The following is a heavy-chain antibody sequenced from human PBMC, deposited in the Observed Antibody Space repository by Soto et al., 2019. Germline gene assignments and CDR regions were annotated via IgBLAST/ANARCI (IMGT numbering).Heavy chain of an antibody. CDR3: ARARITMVREVIKYNMDV. J-gene: IGHJ6*02. CDR1: GGSISTYY. V-gene: IGHV4-59*01. D-gene: IGHD3-10*01. CDR2: IYNSGST. Sequence: SETLSLTCTVSGGSISTYYWSWIRRPPGKGLEWIGYIYNSGSTHSNPSLQSRVTISVDTSKNQFSLKLSSVTAADTAIYYCARARITMVREVIKYNMDVWGQGTTVTVPS.